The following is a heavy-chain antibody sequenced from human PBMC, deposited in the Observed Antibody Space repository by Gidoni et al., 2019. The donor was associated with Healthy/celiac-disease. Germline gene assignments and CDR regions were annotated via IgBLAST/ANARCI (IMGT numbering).Heavy chain of an antibody. J-gene: IGHJ3*02. CDR1: GSPFSSYA. CDR2: ISYDGSNK. CDR3: ARDRGYYDSTDAFDI. D-gene: IGHD3-22*01. V-gene: IGHV3-30-3*01. Sequence: QVQLVESGGGVVQPGRSRRLSWAASGSPFSSYAMHWVRQAPGKGLEWVAVISYDGSNKYYADSVKGRFTISRDNSKNTLYLQMNSLRAEDTAVYYCARDRGYYDSTDAFDIWGQGTMVTVSS.